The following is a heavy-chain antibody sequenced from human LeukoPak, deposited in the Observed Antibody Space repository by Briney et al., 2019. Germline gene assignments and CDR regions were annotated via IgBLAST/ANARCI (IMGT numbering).Heavy chain of an antibody. Sequence: GGSLRLSCAASGITFSDYYMSWIRQAPGKGLEWVSYISSSGSTIYYADSVKGRFTISRDNAKNSLYLQMNSLRAEDTAVYYCARCRMGGSCYQDYWGQGTLVTVSS. J-gene: IGHJ4*02. CDR3: ARCRMGGSCYQDY. CDR2: ISSSGSTI. V-gene: IGHV3-11*01. CDR1: GITFSDYY. D-gene: IGHD2-15*01.